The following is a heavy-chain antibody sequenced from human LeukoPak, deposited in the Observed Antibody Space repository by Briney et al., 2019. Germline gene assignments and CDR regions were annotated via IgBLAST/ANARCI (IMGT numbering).Heavy chain of an antibody. V-gene: IGHV3-23*01. CDR1: GFTFSSYA. D-gene: IGHD6-19*01. Sequence: GGSLRLSCAASGFTFSSYAMTWVRQAPGKGLEWVSAISASGGSTYYADSVKGRFTISRDNSKNTLYLQMNSLRAEDTAVYYCAKGHSSGWSHNFDYWGQGTLVTVSS. CDR2: ISASGGST. CDR3: AKGHSSGWSHNFDY. J-gene: IGHJ4*02.